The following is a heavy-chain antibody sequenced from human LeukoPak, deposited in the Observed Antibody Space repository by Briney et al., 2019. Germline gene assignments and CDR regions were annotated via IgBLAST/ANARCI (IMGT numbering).Heavy chain of an antibody. D-gene: IGHD6-19*01. CDR1: GFTFSTYA. V-gene: IGHV3-23*01. J-gene: IGHJ1*01. CDR3: AKGKGSSGWYD. Sequence: PGGSLRLSCAASGFTFSTYAMSWVRHAPRRGLEWVSAVSDSGSGTYYADSVKGRFTISRDNSKNTLYLQMTSLRAEDTALYYCAKGKGSSGWYDWGQGTLVTVSS. CDR2: VSDSGSGT.